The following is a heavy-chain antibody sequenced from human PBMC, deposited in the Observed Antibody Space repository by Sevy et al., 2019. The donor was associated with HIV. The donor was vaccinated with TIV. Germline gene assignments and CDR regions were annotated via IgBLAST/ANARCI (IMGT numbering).Heavy chain of an antibody. Sequence: GGSLRLSCAASGFAFSDYFAMHWVRQAPGKGLEWVELISYDESDKYYADSVKGRFTISRDNFKNTLYLQMNSLTTEDTAVYYCARPRANYVDHYFFFAMDVWGQGTTVTVSS. CDR2: ISYDESDK. CDR3: ARPRANYVDHYFFFAMDV. CDR1: GFAFSDYFA. J-gene: IGHJ6*02. D-gene: IGHD4-17*01. V-gene: IGHV3-30-3*01.